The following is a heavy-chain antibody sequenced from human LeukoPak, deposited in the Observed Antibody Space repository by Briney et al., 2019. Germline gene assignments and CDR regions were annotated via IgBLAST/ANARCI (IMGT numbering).Heavy chain of an antibody. CDR3: ARGGRQWLVLDWFDP. CDR2: INPSGDGA. J-gene: IGHJ5*02. Sequence: ASVKVSCKASGYSLTSYFMHWVRQAPGQGLEWMGVINPSGDGATYTQKFQGRVTITADKSTSTAYMELSSLRSEDTAVYYCARGGRQWLVLDWFDPWGQGTLVTVSS. D-gene: IGHD6-19*01. V-gene: IGHV1-46*01. CDR1: GYSLTSYF.